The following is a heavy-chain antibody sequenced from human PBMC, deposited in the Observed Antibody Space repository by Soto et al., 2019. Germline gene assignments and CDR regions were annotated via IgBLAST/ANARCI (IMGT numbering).Heavy chain of an antibody. CDR3: VRESPYDGSGNYFQELDF. D-gene: IGHD3-10*01. CDR1: GFTFNTYD. J-gene: IGHJ4*02. V-gene: IGHV3-13*01. CDR2: IGAGGDT. Sequence: PGGSLRLSCAASGFTFNTYDFHWVRQGTGKGLEWVSAIGAGGDTYYPDSVRGRFTISRENAKNSVYLQMNNLRAGDTAVYYCVRESPYDGSGNYFQELDFWGQGTLVTVSS.